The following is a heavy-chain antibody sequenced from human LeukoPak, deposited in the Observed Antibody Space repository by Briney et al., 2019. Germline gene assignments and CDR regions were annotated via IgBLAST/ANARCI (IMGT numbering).Heavy chain of an antibody. CDR2: ISDSGGST. J-gene: IGHJ4*02. D-gene: IGHD3-22*01. V-gene: IGHV3-23*01. Sequence: GGSLRLSCAVSGITLSNYGMSWVRQAPGKGMEWVAGISDSGGSTNYADSVKGRFTISRDNPKNTLYLQMNSLRAEDTAVYFCARRGVVIRVILVGFHKEAFYFDSWGQGALVTVSS. CDR3: ARRGVVIRVILVGFHKEAFYFDS. CDR1: GITLSNYG.